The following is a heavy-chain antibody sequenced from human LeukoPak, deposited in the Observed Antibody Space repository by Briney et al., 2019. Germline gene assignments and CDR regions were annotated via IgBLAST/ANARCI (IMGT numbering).Heavy chain of an antibody. V-gene: IGHV1-69*04. Sequence: GASVKVSCKASGGTFSSYTISWVRQAPGQGVEWMGRIIPILGIANYAQKFQGRVTITADKSTSTAYMELSSLRSEDTAVYCCARDLVATTTNFDYWGQGTLVTVSS. CDR1: GGTFSSYT. CDR3: ARDLVATTTNFDY. CDR2: IIPILGIA. J-gene: IGHJ4*02. D-gene: IGHD5-12*01.